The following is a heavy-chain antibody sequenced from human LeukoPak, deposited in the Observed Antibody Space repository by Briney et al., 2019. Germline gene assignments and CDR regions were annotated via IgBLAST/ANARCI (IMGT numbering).Heavy chain of an antibody. CDR3: ARVNYYDSSD. V-gene: IGHV4-34*01. D-gene: IGHD3-22*01. Sequence: TSETLSLTCAVYGGSFSGYYWSWIRQPPGKGLEWIGEINHSGSTNYNPSLKSRVTISVDTSKNQFSLKLSSVTAADTAVYYCARVNYYDSSDWGQGTLVTVSS. CDR2: INHSGST. CDR1: GGSFSGYY. J-gene: IGHJ4*02.